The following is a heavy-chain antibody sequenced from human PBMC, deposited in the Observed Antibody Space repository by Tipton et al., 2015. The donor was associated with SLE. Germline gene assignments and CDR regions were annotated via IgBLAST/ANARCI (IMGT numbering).Heavy chain of an antibody. CDR2: VSATGST. CDR3: ASLYGSGSGYAFDI. Sequence: TLSLTCTVSGGSISSGNYYWSWIRLPAGKGLEWIGRVSATGSTNYNPSLKSRVTMTLDTSKNQFSLKLNSVTAADTAVYYCASLYGSGSGYAFDIWGQGTMVTVSS. V-gene: IGHV4-61*02. J-gene: IGHJ3*02. CDR1: GGSISSGNYY. D-gene: IGHD3-10*01.